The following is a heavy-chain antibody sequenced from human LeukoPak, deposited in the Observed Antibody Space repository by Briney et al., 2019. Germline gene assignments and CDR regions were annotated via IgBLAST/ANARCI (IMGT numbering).Heavy chain of an antibody. D-gene: IGHD4-17*01. CDR1: GFTFSSYG. Sequence: PGGSLRLSCAASGFTFSSYGMHWVRQAPGKGLEWVAVIWYDGSNKYYADSVKGRFTISRDNSKNTLYLQMNSLRAEDKAVYYCARVSGDYWYFDYWGQGTLVTVSS. V-gene: IGHV3-33*01. CDR3: ARVSGDYWYFDY. CDR2: IWYDGSNK. J-gene: IGHJ4*02.